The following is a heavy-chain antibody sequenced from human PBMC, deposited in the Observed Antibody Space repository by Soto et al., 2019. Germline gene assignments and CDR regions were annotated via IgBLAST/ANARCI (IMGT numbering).Heavy chain of an antibody. CDR1: GGSISSGGYY. D-gene: IGHD5-18*01. Sequence: QVQLQESGPGLVKPSQTLSLTCTVSGGSISSGGYYWSWIRQHPGKGLEWIGYIYYSGSTYYNPSLKSRVTISVDTSKHQFSLKLSSVTAADTAVYYCARVLRGYRNAIALNWFDPWGQGTLVTVSS. J-gene: IGHJ5*02. V-gene: IGHV4-31*03. CDR3: ARVLRGYRNAIALNWFDP. CDR2: IYYSGST.